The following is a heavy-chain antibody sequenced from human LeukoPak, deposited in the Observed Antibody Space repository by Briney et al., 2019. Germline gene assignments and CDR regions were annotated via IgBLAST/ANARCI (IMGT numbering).Heavy chain of an antibody. CDR2: ISSSSSYI. J-gene: IGHJ5*02. CDR1: GFTFSSYS. CDR3: ARVREAARQSIGRHIWFDP. V-gene: IGHV3-21*01. D-gene: IGHD6-6*01. Sequence: PGGSLRLSCAASGFTFSSYSMNWVRQAPGKGLEWVSSISSSSSYIYYADSVKGRFTISRDNAKNSLYLQMNSLRAEDTAVYYCARVREAARQSIGRHIWFDPWGQGTLVTVSS.